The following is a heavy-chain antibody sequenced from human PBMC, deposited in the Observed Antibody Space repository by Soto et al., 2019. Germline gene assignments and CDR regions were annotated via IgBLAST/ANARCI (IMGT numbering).Heavy chain of an antibody. D-gene: IGHD6-13*01. CDR2: ISADTGEP. CDR1: GFSPTTYA. Sequence: QVQLVQSGAEVKRPGASVKISCKASGFSPTTYAFSWVRRAPGKGLEWMGLISADTGEPRYAQKFQGRVAMTTDTSTRTAYMELRGLTSDDTAVYYCGVSAGLDFWGQGTLVTVSS. J-gene: IGHJ4*02. CDR3: GVSAGLDF. V-gene: IGHV1-18*01.